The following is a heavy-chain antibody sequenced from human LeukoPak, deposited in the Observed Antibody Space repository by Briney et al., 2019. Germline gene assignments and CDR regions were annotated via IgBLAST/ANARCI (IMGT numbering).Heavy chain of an antibody. CDR2: IKQDGSEK. CDR3: ARDQRSGSRGAYYYYYMDV. Sequence: TGGSLRLSCAASGFTFSSYWMSWVRQAPGKGLEWVANIKQDGSEKYYVDSVKGRFTISRDNAKNSLYLQMNSLRAEDTAVYYCARDQRSGSRGAYYYYYMDVWGKGTTVTVSS. CDR1: GFTFSSYW. V-gene: IGHV3-7*01. J-gene: IGHJ6*03. D-gene: IGHD5-12*01.